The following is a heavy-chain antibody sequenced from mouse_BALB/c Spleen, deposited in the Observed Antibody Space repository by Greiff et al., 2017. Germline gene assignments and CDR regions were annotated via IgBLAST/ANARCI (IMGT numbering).Heavy chain of an antibody. CDR3: ARLTTATMAMDY. D-gene: IGHD1-2*01. Sequence: QVQLQQSGAELVRPGTSVKVSCKASGYAFTNYLIEWVKQRPGQGLEWIGVINPGSGGTNYNEKFKGKATLTADKSSSTAYMQLSSLTSDDSAVYFCARLTTATMAMDYWGQGTSVTVSS. CDR2: INPGSGGT. CDR1: GYAFTNYL. V-gene: IGHV1-54*01. J-gene: IGHJ4*01.